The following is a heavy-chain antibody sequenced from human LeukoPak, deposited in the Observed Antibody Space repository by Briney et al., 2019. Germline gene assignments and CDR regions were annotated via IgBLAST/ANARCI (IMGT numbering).Heavy chain of an antibody. CDR2: IYYSGST. J-gene: IGHJ4*02. Sequence: KASETLSLTCTVSGGSISSSSYYWGWIRQPPGKGLEWIGSIYYSGSTYYNPSLKSRVTISVDTSKNQFSLKLSSVTAADTAVYYCARRVGVRYYYGSGSSRHFDYWGQGTLVTVSS. CDR1: GGSISSSSYY. V-gene: IGHV4-39*07. D-gene: IGHD3-10*01. CDR3: ARRVGVRYYYGSGSSRHFDY.